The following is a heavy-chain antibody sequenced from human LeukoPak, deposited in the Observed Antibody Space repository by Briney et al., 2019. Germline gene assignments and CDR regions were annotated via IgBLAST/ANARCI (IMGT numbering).Heavy chain of an antibody. CDR1: GFTFSDYY. CDR3: VKVGGADYCSGGSCYPYDAFDI. V-gene: IGHV3-11*01. J-gene: IGHJ3*02. Sequence: NPGGSLRLSCAASGFTFSDYYMSWIRQAPGKGLEWVSYISSSGSTIYYADSVKGRFTISRDNSKSTLYLQMDSLRAEDTAVYYCVKVGGADYCSGGSCYPYDAFDIWGQGTMVTVSS. D-gene: IGHD2-15*01. CDR2: ISSSGSTI.